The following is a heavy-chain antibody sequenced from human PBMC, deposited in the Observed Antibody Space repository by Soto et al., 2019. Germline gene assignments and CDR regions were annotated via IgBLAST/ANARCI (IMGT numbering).Heavy chain of an antibody. Sequence: PWETLSLTCAVSGDSVSSSDFYWTWMRQPPGKPLEWTGYVYCTGTTNYSPALKSRVDVPVATSENQFSLKVRSVTAADAAVYFCARVSKLVDPTDGKSDYFYEMDVWGPGTTVTVSS. V-gene: IGHV4-61*08. CDR1: GDSVSSSDFY. D-gene: IGHD6-6*01. J-gene: IGHJ6*02. CDR3: ARVSKLVDPTDGKSDYFYEMDV. CDR2: VYCTGTT.